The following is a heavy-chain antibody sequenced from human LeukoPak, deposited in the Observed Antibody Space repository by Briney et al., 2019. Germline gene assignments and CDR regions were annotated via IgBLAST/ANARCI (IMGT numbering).Heavy chain of an antibody. CDR3: ARAPYPYYYYYMDV. Sequence: GGSLRLSCAASGFTFSSYGMSWVRQAPGKGLEWVSAISGSGGSTYYADSVKGRFTISRDNSKNSLYLQMNSLRAEDTAVYYCARAPYPYYYYYMDVWGKGTTVTVSS. D-gene: IGHD2-2*01. CDR2: ISGSGGST. V-gene: IGHV3-23*01. CDR1: GFTFSSYG. J-gene: IGHJ6*03.